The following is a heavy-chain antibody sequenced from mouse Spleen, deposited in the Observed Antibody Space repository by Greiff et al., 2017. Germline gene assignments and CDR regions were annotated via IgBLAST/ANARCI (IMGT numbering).Heavy chain of an antibody. V-gene: IGHV5-16*01. CDR1: GFTFSDYY. CDR3: ARGRRGGAPFDY. Sequence: EVMLVESEGGLVQPGSSMKLSCTASGFTFSDYYMAWVRQVPEKGLEWVANINYDGSSTYYLDSLKSRFIISRDNAKNILYLQMSSLKSEDTATYYCARGRRGGAPFDYWGQGTTLTVSS. J-gene: IGHJ2*01. CDR2: INYDGSST.